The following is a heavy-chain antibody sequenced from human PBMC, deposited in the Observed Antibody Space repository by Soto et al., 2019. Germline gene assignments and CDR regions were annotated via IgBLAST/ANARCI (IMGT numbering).Heavy chain of an antibody. Sequence: SVKVSCKASGCTFNTFAISWVRQAPGQGLEYLGGIVPILGPAFYAQRFQGRVTITADKSTNTAYLELTSLSSEDTAVYYCARAAKSYFDSWGKGTQVTVSA. D-gene: IGHD6-13*01. V-gene: IGHV1-69*10. CDR3: ARAAKSYFDS. J-gene: IGHJ4*02. CDR2: IVPILGPA. CDR1: GCTFNTFA.